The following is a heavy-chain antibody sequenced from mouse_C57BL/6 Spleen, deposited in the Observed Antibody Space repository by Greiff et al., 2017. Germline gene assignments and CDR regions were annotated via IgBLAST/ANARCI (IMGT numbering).Heavy chain of an antibody. CDR2: IDPENGDT. D-gene: IGHD2-1*01. CDR1: GFTIKDDY. J-gene: IGHJ3*01. CDR3: TPYGNYVDWFAY. Sequence: VQLKQSGAELVRPGASVKLSCTASGFTIKDDYMHWVKQRPEQGLEWIGWIDPENGDTEYASKFQGKATITADTSSNTAYLQLSSLTSEDTAVYYCTPYGNYVDWFAYWGQGTLVTVSA. V-gene: IGHV14-4*01.